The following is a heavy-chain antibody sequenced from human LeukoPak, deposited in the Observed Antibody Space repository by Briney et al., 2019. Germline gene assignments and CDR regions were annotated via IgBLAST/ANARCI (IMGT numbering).Heavy chain of an antibody. V-gene: IGHV3-48*02. Sequence: GGPLRLSCAASGFTFSSNGMNWVRQAPGKGRDFIAYISSTGATIYYADSLKGRFTISRDNARNSLYLQMNSLRDEDTAVYFCARANSLMVRGVISYFDSWGQGTLVTVSS. CDR1: GFTFSSNG. CDR3: ARANSLMVRGVISYFDS. J-gene: IGHJ4*02. D-gene: IGHD3-10*01. CDR2: ISSTGATI.